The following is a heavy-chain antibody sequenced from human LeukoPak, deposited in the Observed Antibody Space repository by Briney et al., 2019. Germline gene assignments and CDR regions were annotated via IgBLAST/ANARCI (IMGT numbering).Heavy chain of an antibody. Sequence: GGSLRLSCAASGFTLSSYSMNWVRQAPGKGLEWVSFISSSSSYIYYADSVKGRFTISRDNAKNSLFLQMNSLRAEDTAVYYCARGRPVDYWGQGTLVTVSS. CDR1: GFTLSSYS. V-gene: IGHV3-21*01. CDR2: ISSSSSYI. CDR3: ARGRPVDY. J-gene: IGHJ4*02.